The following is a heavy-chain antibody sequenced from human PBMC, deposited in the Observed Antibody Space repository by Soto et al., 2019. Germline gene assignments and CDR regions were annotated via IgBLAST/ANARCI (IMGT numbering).Heavy chain of an antibody. V-gene: IGHV3-23*01. CDR1: GFAFSSYA. D-gene: IGHD3-22*01. Sequence: GGSLRLSCAASGFAFSSYAMSWVRQAPGKGLEWVSAISGSGGSTYYADSVKGRFTISRDNSKNTLYLQMNSLRAEDTAVYYCAKYHSSRYYSISDYCGQANLVTVS. CDR3: AKYHSSRYYSISDY. CDR2: ISGSGGST. J-gene: IGHJ4*02.